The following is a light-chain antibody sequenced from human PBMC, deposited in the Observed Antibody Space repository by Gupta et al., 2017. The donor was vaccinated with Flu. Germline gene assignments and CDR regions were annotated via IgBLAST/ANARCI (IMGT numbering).Light chain of an antibody. CDR3: GVWDDSLSGHYV. CDR1: NVGRYT. Sequence: NVGRYTVDWYQQVPGSAPKLLIYDFSDRPSGVPDRFSGSKSGTSASLAISGLQSEDEADYYCGVWDDSLSGHYVFGSGTKVTVL. CDR2: DFS. J-gene: IGLJ1*01. V-gene: IGLV1-44*01.